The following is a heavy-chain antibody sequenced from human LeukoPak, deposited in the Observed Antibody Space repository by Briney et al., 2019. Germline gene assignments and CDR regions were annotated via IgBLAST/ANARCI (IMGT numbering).Heavy chain of an antibody. Sequence: GGSLRLSCAASGFTFSSYAMSWVRQAPGKGLEWVSAISGSGGSTYYADSVKGRFTISRDNSKNTLYLQMNSLRAEDTAVYYCAKPRITIFGVVPSPFDYWGQGTLVTVSS. V-gene: IGHV3-23*01. D-gene: IGHD3-3*01. CDR1: GFTFSSYA. CDR3: AKPRITIFGVVPSPFDY. J-gene: IGHJ4*02. CDR2: ISGSGGST.